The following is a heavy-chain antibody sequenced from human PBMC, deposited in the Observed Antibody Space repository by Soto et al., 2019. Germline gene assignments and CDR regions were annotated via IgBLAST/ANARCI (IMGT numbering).Heavy chain of an antibody. CDR2: ISGSGGST. CDR1: GFTFNSYA. Sequence: GGSLRLSCAASGFTFNSYATSWVRQAPGKGLEWVSAISGSGGSTYYADSVKGRFTISRDNSKNTLYLQMNSLRAEDTAVYYCAKTWGIAARNAWFDPWGQGTLVTVSS. D-gene: IGHD6-6*01. V-gene: IGHV3-23*01. J-gene: IGHJ5*02. CDR3: AKTWGIAARNAWFDP.